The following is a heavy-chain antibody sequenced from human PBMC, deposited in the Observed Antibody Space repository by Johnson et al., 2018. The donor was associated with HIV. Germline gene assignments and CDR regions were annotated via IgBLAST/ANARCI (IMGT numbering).Heavy chain of an antibody. CDR3: TTESMVRGVMGAFDI. CDR2: ISYDGSNN. Sequence: VQLVESGGGVVQPGRSLRLSCAASGFTFSSYVMHWVRQAPGKGLEWVAVISYDGSNNYYADSVKGRFTISRDDSKNTLYLQMNSLKTEDTAVFYCTTESMVRGVMGAFDIWGQGTMVTVSS. CDR1: GFTFSSYV. J-gene: IGHJ3*02. D-gene: IGHD3-10*01. V-gene: IGHV3-30*04.